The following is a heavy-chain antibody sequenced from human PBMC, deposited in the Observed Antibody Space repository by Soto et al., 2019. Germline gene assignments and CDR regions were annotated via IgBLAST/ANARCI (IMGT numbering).Heavy chain of an antibody. CDR3: ARDSDIVATAFDY. D-gene: IGHD5-12*01. J-gene: IGHJ4*02. Sequence: SVKVSCKASGGTFSSYAISWVRQAPGQGLEWMGGIIPIFGTANYAQRFQGRVTITADESTSTAYMELSSLRSEDTAVYYCARDSDIVATAFDYWGQGTLVPVSS. V-gene: IGHV1-69*13. CDR2: IIPIFGTA. CDR1: GGTFSSYA.